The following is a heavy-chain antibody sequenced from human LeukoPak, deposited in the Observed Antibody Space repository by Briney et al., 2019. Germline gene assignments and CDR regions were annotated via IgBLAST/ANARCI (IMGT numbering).Heavy chain of an antibody. Sequence: GGSLRLSCAASGFTFSSYAMSWARQAPGKGLEWVSTISGSGGSTYYADSVKGRFTISRDNSKNTLYLQMSSLRAEDTAVYYCAKEQAGSHYYYYGMDVWGQGTTVTVSS. CDR3: AKEQAGSHYYYYGMDV. CDR2: ISGSGGST. D-gene: IGHD3-10*01. CDR1: GFTFSSYA. V-gene: IGHV3-23*01. J-gene: IGHJ6*02.